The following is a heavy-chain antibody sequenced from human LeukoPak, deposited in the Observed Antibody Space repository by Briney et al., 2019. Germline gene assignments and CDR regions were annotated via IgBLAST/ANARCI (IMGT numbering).Heavy chain of an antibody. D-gene: IGHD1-26*01. CDR2: IYSGGST. Sequence: GGSLRLSCAASGFTVSSNYMSWVRQAPVKGLEWVSVIYSGGSTYYADSVKGRFTISRDNSKNTLYLQMNSLRAEDTAVYYCARDLVGATGLGDYWGQGTLVTVSS. J-gene: IGHJ4*02. CDR3: ARDLVGATGLGDY. CDR1: GFTVSSNY. V-gene: IGHV3-53*01.